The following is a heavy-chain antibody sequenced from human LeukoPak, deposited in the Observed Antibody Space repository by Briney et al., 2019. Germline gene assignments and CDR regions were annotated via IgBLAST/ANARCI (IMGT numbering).Heavy chain of an antibody. J-gene: IGHJ4*02. CDR1: GLTFSSYA. CDR3: AKDRQRWLQWYFDY. V-gene: IGHV3-23*01. CDR2: ISGSGGST. D-gene: IGHD5-24*01. Sequence: GGSLRLSCAASGLTFSSYAMSWVRQAPGKGLEWVSAISGSGGSTYYADSVKGRFTISRDNSKNTLYLQMNSLRAEDTAVYYCAKDRQRWLQWYFDYWGQGTLVTVSS.